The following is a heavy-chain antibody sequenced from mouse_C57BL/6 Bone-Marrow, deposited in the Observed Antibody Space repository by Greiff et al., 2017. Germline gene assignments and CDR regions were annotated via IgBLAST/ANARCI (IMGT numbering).Heavy chain of an antibody. V-gene: IGHV5-17*01. Sequence: DVQLVESGGGLVKPGGSLKLSCAASGFTFSDDGMHWVSQAPEKGLEWVAYISSGSSTIYYADTVKGRFTISIDNAKNTLFLQMTSLRSEDTAMYYCSRPYYYPIDYWGQGTTVTVSS. CDR2: ISSGSSTI. CDR1: GFTFSDDG. CDR3: SRPYYYPIDY. J-gene: IGHJ4*01.